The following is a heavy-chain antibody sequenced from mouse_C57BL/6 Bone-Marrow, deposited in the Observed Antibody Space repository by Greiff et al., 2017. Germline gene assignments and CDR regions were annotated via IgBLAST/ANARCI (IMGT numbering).Heavy chain of an antibody. V-gene: IGHV3-6*01. D-gene: IGHD1-1*01. CDR3: AHYAY. Sequence: EVQLQESGPGLVKPSQSLSLTCSVTGYSITSGYYWNWIRQFPGNKLEWMGYISYDGSNNYNPSLKNRISITRDTSKNQFFLKLNSVTTEDTATYYCAHYAYWGQGTLVTVSA. CDR2: ISYDGSN. CDR1: GYSITSGYY. J-gene: IGHJ3*01.